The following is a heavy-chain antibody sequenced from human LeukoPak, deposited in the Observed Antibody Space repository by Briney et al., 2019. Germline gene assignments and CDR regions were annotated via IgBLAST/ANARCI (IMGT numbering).Heavy chain of an antibody. D-gene: IGHD4/OR15-4a*01. J-gene: IGHJ4*02. CDR1: GASVSSFY. Sequence: KPSETLSLACSVSGASVSSFYSICIRQSPGKGLEWIGYIHNSGRTDYNPSLKSRVTGFVDTSKNHVYLKLSSVTAADTAVYYRTRYGTNSSESFLHYWGQEALVTVSS. CDR2: IHNSGRT. CDR3: TRYGTNSSESFLHY. V-gene: IGHV4-4*08.